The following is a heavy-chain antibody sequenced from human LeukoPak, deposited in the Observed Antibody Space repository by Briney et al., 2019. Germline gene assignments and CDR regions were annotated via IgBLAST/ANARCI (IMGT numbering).Heavy chain of an antibody. J-gene: IGHJ4*02. CDR3: ARHAIDYYDSSGYYYS. V-gene: IGHV4-34*01. D-gene: IGHD3-22*01. Sequence: SETLSLTCAVYGGSFSGYYWSWIRQPPGKGLEWIGEINHSGSTNYNPSLKSRVTISVDTSKNQFSLKLSSVTAADTAVYYCARHAIDYYDSSGYYYSWGQGTLVTVSS. CDR2: INHSGST. CDR1: GGSFSGYY.